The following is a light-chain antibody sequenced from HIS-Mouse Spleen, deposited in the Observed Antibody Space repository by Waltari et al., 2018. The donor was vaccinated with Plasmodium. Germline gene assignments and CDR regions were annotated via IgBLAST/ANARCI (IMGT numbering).Light chain of an antibody. CDR2: WAS. CDR1: QSVLYSSNNKNY. V-gene: IGKV4-1*01. Sequence: DIVMTQSPDSLAVSLGERATIHCKSSQSVLYSSNNKNYLAWYQQKPGQPPKLLIYWASTRGSGVPDRVSGSGSGTDFTLTISSLQAEDVAVYYCQQYYSTPYTFGQGTKLEIK. J-gene: IGKJ2*01. CDR3: QQYYSTPYT.